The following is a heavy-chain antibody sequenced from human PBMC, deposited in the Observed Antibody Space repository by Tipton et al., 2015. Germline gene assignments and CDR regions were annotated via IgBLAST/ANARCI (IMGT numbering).Heavy chain of an antibody. J-gene: IGHJ4*02. D-gene: IGHD2-15*01. CDR1: GFTFSNYE. Sequence: SLRLSCEASGFTFSNYEMSWVRQAPGKGLEWVSYINSGGRTKYYADSVKGRFTISRDNAKNSLYLQLNGLRAEDTALYYGTRELLPGAMDYWGLGTLVTVSS. CDR2: INSGGRTK. CDR3: TRELLPGAMDY. V-gene: IGHV3-48*03.